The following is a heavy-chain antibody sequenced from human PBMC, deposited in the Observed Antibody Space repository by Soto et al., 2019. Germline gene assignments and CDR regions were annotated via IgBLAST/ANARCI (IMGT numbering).Heavy chain of an antibody. CDR3: ARVPSRVDYYYYYMDV. CDR2: ISAYNGNT. J-gene: IGHJ6*03. D-gene: IGHD2-2*01. V-gene: IGHV1-18*01. Sequence: ASVKVSCKASGYTFTSYGISWVGQAPGQGLEWMGWISAYNGNTNYAQKLQGRVTMTTDTSTSTAYMELRSLRSDDTAVYYCARVPSRVDYYYYYMDVWGKGTTVTVSS. CDR1: GYTFTSYG.